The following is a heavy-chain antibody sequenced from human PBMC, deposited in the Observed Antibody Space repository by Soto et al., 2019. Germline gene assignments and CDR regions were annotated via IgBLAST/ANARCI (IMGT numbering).Heavy chain of an antibody. J-gene: IGHJ4*02. D-gene: IGHD3-3*01. CDR2: IRSKAYGGTT. Sequence: GGALRLSCTASGFTFGDYAMSWVRQAPGKGLEWVGFIRSKAYGGTTEYAASVKGRFTISRDDSKSIAYLQMNSLKTEDTAVYYCTRVFWSGYSPDYWGQGTLVTVSS. V-gene: IGHV3-49*04. CDR1: GFTFGDYA. CDR3: TRVFWSGYSPDY.